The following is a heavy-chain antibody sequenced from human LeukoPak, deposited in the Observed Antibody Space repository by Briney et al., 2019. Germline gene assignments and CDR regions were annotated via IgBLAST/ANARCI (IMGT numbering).Heavy chain of an antibody. Sequence: KPGGSLRLSCAASGFTFSDYYMSWIRQAPGKGLEWVSYISSSSSYTNYADSVKGRFTIPRDNAKNSLYLQMNSLRAEDTAVYYCARVRMVRGVTVSYYFDYWGQGTLVTVSS. CDR3: ARVRMVRGVTVSYYFDY. CDR1: GFTFSDYY. CDR2: ISSSSSYT. D-gene: IGHD3-10*01. V-gene: IGHV3-11*05. J-gene: IGHJ4*02.